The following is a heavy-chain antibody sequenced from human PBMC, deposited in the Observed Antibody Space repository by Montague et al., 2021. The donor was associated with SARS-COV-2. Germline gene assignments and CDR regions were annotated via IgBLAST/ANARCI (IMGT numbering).Heavy chain of an antibody. CDR1: GGSISSYY. V-gene: IGHV4-59*01. CDR2: IYYSGST. CDR3: ARDGRVRDLEYGLDF. Sequence: SETLSLTCTVSGGSISSYYWSWIRQPPGTGLEWIGYIYYSGSTNYNPSLQSRVTISVDTSKKQFSLKLSSVTAADTAVYYCARDGRVRDLEYGLDFWGQGTLVTVSS. D-gene: IGHD3-9*01. J-gene: IGHJ4*02.